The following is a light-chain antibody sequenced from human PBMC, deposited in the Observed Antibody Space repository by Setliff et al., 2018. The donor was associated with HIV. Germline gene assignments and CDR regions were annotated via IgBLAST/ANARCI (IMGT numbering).Light chain of an antibody. CDR3: CSFAGTDSFDL. Sequence: QSVLTQPAPVSGSPGQSITISCTGTSSDVGTYNVVSWYQQHPGRAPKLIIYEVNKRPSGVSNRFSGSKSGNPASLTISGLQAEDEADYHCCSFAGTDSFDLFGTGTKVTVL. J-gene: IGLJ1*01. CDR1: SSDVGTYNV. V-gene: IGLV2-23*02. CDR2: EVN.